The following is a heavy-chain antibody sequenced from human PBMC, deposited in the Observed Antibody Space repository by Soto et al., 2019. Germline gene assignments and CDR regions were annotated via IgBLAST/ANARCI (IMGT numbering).Heavy chain of an antibody. CDR3: ARVIYGGWSTIKDYYYYAMDV. D-gene: IGHD5-12*01. CDR1: GFTFSTYD. V-gene: IGHV3-48*02. J-gene: IGHJ6*02. Sequence: GGSLSLSCAASGFTFSTYDMNWVRQAPGKGLEWVSYISGGSSRIFYADSVKGRFTISRDNAKNSLYLQMNSLRDEDTGVYYCARVIYGGWSTIKDYYYYAMDVWGQGTTVTVSS. CDR2: ISGGSSRI.